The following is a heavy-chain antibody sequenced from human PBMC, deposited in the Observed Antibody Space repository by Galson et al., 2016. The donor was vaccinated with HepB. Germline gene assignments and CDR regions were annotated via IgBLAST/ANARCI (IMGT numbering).Heavy chain of an antibody. Sequence: SLRLSCAASGFTFDDYTMHWVRQALGKGLEWVALISWDGRSPDYADPVRGRFTISRDNRQNILYLQMNSLTTEDTALYYCGKDWGSLWESSGKGMDVWGQGTTVIVSS. CDR2: ISWDGRSP. CDR1: GFTFDDYT. J-gene: IGHJ6*02. CDR3: GKDWGSLWESSGKGMDV. D-gene: IGHD3-10*01. V-gene: IGHV3-43*01.